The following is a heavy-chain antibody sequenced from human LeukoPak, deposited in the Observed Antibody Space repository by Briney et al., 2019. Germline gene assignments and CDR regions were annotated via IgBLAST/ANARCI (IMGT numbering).Heavy chain of an antibody. Sequence: GGSLRLSCAASGFTFSDYYMSWVRQAPGKGLEWVANIKQDGSEKYYVDSVKGRFTISRDNAKNSLYLQMNSLRAEDTAVYYCARGTTVTTPWFDPWGQGTLVTVSS. V-gene: IGHV3-7*01. CDR2: IKQDGSEK. CDR3: ARGTTVTTPWFDP. J-gene: IGHJ5*02. CDR1: GFTFSDYY. D-gene: IGHD4-17*01.